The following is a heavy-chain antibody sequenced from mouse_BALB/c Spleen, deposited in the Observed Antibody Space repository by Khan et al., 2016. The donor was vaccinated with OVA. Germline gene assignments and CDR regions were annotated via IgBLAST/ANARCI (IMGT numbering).Heavy chain of an antibody. D-gene: IGHD1-3*01. CDR1: GFSLTSYG. J-gene: IGHJ2*01. V-gene: IGHV2-9*02. Sequence: QVQLKESGPGLVAPSQSLSITCTVSGFSLTSYGVHWVRQPPGKGLEWLGVIWAGGSTNFNSALMSRLGISKDNSKSQVFLKMNRLQTDDTATYYCARLEDIWGQGTTLTVSS. CDR2: IWAGGST. CDR3: ARLEDI.